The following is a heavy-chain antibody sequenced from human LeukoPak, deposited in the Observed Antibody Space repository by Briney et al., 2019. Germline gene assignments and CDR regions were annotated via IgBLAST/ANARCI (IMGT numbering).Heavy chain of an antibody. Sequence: ASVKVSCKVSGYTLTELSMHWVRQAPGKGLEWMGGFDPEDGETIYAQKFQGRVTMTEDTSTDTAYMELGSLRSEDTAVYYCATAQGVVTLNWFDPWAREPWSPSPQ. CDR3: ATAQGVVTLNWFDP. D-gene: IGHD3-3*01. J-gene: IGHJ5*02. V-gene: IGHV1-24*01. CDR1: GYTLTELS. CDR2: FDPEDGET.